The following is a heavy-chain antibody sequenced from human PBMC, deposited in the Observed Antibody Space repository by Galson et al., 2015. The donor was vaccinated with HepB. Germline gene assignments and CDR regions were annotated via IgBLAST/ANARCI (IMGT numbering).Heavy chain of an antibody. CDR1: GFTFSSYW. J-gene: IGHJ4*02. D-gene: IGHD2-15*01. CDR3: ARDSRSYCYFDY. CDR2: IKQDGSEK. V-gene: IGHV3-7*03. Sequence: SLRLSCAASGFTFSSYWMSWVRQAPGKGLEWVANIKQDGSEKFYVDSVKGRFTISRDNAKNSLYLQMNSLRAEDTAVYYCARDSRSYCYFDYWGQGTLVTVSS.